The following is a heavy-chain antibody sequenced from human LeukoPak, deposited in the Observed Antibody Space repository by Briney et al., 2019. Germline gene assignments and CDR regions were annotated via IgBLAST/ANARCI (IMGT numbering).Heavy chain of an antibody. J-gene: IGHJ4*02. V-gene: IGHV3-23*01. CDR3: AKPITMVRGVIEPFDY. Sequence: PGGSLRLSCATPRFTFSSYAMSWVRQAPGKGLEWVSPISVSGDSTYYADSVKGRFTISRDNSKSTLYLQMNSLRAEDTVVYYCAKPITMVRGVIEPFDYWGQGTLVTVSS. CDR2: ISVSGDST. D-gene: IGHD3-10*01. CDR1: RFTFSSYA.